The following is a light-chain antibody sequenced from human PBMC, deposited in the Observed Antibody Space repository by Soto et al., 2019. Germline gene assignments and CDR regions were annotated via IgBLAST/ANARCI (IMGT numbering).Light chain of an antibody. Sequence: DIQMTQSPPSLSASVGDRVTITCRASQDIRNFVAWYQQKPGKASKLLLYAASPLQSGVPSRFSGSGSVPDFTLTINSLQPEDVSTYSCQKYSSVPVFGPGTKVEIK. CDR1: QDIRNF. V-gene: IGKV1-27*01. J-gene: IGKJ3*01. CDR3: QKYSSVPV. CDR2: AAS.